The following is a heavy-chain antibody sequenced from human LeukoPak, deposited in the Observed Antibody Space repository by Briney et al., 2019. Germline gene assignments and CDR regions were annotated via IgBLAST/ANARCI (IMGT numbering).Heavy chain of an antibody. Sequence: GGSLRLSCAASGFTFSSSVMTWVRQAPGKGLEWVSAISGSGANTYYADSVKGRFTISRDTSKNTLYLQMNSLRAEDTAVYYCATGLRLYYFDYWGQGTLVTVSS. CDR2: ISGSGANT. CDR3: ATGLRLYYFDY. J-gene: IGHJ4*02. D-gene: IGHD4-17*01. V-gene: IGHV3-23*01. CDR1: GFTFSSSV.